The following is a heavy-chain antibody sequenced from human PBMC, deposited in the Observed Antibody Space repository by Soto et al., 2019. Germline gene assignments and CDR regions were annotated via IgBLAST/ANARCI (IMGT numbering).Heavy chain of an antibody. J-gene: IGHJ6*02. D-gene: IGHD6-13*01. V-gene: IGHV1-2*04. CDR1: GYTFTGYY. CDR3: ARGPMGQQLDTYGMDV. Sequence: ASVKVSCKASGYTFTGYYMHWVRQAPGQGLEWMGWINPNSGGTNYAQKFQGWVTMTRDTSISTAYMELSRLRSDDTAVYYCARGPMGQQLDTYGMDVWGQGTTVTVSS. CDR2: INPNSGGT.